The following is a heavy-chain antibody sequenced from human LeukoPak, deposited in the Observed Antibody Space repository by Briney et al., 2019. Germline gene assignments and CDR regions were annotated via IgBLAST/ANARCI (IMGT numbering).Heavy chain of an antibody. CDR1: GGSFSGYY. D-gene: IGHD1-26*01. Sequence: SETLSLTCAVYGGSFSGYYWSWIRQPPGKGLEWIGEINHSGSTNYNPSLKSRVTISVDTSKNQFSLKLSSVTAADTAVYYCAIMGVLDAFDIWGQGTMVTVSS. J-gene: IGHJ3*02. CDR3: AIMGVLDAFDI. CDR2: INHSGST. V-gene: IGHV4-34*01.